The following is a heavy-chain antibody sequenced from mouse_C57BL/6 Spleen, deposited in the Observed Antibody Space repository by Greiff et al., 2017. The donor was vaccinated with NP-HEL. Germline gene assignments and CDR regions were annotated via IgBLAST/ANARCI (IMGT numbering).Heavy chain of an antibody. D-gene: IGHD1-1*01. CDR2: TNPTNGRT. Sequence: QVQLQQPGAELVKAGASVKMSCKASGYTFTSYWMHWVKQRLGQGLEWFAETNPTNGRTHYNEKFKSKATLTVDKSSSTAYMLLSGPTSEDSAVYYCARVKKIVATNFDYWGQGTTRTVSS. J-gene: IGHJ2*01. CDR1: GYTFTSYW. CDR3: ARVKKIVATNFDY. V-gene: IGHV1S81*02.